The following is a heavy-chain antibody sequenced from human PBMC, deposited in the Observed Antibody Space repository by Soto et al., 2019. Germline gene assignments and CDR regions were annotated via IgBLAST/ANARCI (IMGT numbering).Heavy chain of an antibody. CDR1: GGSISSGDYY. J-gene: IGHJ5*02. V-gene: IGHV4-30-4*01. Sequence: SETLSLTCTVSGGSISSGDYYWSWIRQPPGKGLEWIGYIYYSGSTYYNPSLKSRVTISVDTSKNQFSLKLSSVTAADTAVYYCARGLRGSGSYYRGGYNWFDPWGQGTLVTVSS. D-gene: IGHD3-10*01. CDR2: IYYSGST. CDR3: ARGLRGSGSYYRGGYNWFDP.